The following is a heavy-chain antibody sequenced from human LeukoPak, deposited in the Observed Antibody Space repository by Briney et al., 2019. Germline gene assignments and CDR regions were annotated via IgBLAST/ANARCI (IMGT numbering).Heavy chain of an antibody. J-gene: IGHJ6*02. D-gene: IGHD1-26*01. CDR1: GYSFTSHW. CDR2: IYPGNPET. CDR3: ARGVVGANDYFYGMDV. Sequence: GESLKISCKGSGYSFTSHWIAWVRQMPGKGLEWMGIIYPGNPETRYSPSFQGQVTMSADKSIRTAYLQWSNLKASDTAIYYCARGVVGANDYFYGMDVWGQGTTVTVSS. V-gene: IGHV5-51*01.